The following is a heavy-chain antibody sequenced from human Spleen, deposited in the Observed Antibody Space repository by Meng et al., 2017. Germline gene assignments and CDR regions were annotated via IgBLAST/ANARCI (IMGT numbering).Heavy chain of an antibody. Sequence: SETLSLTCRVYGGSFSGYYWSWIRQPPGKGREGIGEINHSGSTKYNPSLKRRVTISVDTTKNQCSLKLTSVTAADTAVYYCASGSFDASDIWGQGTMVTVSS. J-gene: IGHJ3*02. CDR1: GGSFSGYY. CDR2: INHSGST. CDR3: ASGSFDASDI. D-gene: IGHD1-26*01. V-gene: IGHV4-34*01.